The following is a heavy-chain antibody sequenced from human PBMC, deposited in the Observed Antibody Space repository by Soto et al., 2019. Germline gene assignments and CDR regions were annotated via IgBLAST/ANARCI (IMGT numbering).Heavy chain of an antibody. CDR3: ARMWSGYNSH. V-gene: IGHV4-39*07. D-gene: IGHD6-25*01. CDR2: IKYSGSA. CDR1: GGSISSSRCH. Sequence: PSETLSLTCTVSGGSISSSRCHWGWIRQPPGKGLEWIASIKYSGSANYNPSLKSRVTISIDMSKNQFSLKLSSVTAADTAVYYCARMWSGYNSHWGQGALVTGSS. J-gene: IGHJ4*02.